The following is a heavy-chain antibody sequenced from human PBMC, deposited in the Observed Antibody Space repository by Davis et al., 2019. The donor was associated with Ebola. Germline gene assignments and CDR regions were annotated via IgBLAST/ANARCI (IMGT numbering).Heavy chain of an antibody. D-gene: IGHD5-24*01. CDR1: GFTFSSYW. Sequence: PGGSLRLSCAASGFTFSSYWMSWVRQAPGKGLEWVANIKQDGSEKYYVDSVKGRFTISRDNAKNSLYLQMNSLRAEDTAVYYCAKDGGWLQFAAFDIWGQGTMVTVSS. V-gene: IGHV3-7*03. J-gene: IGHJ3*02. CDR2: IKQDGSEK. CDR3: AKDGGWLQFAAFDI.